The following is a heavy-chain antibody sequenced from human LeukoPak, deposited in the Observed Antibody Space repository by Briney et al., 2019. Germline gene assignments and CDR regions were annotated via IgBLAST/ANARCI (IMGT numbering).Heavy chain of an antibody. J-gene: IGHJ4*02. CDR2: IKSKANGETR. CDR1: GFTFSSFA. Sequence: GGSLRLSCAASGFTFSSFAMNWVRQAPSKGLEWVGLIKSKANGETRDYAAPVKGRFTISRDDSDNTLYLQMNSLKSEDTAVYYCAKAPVTSCRGAFCYPFDYWGQGTLVTVSS. D-gene: IGHD2-15*01. CDR3: AKAPVTSCRGAFCYPFDY. V-gene: IGHV3-15*01.